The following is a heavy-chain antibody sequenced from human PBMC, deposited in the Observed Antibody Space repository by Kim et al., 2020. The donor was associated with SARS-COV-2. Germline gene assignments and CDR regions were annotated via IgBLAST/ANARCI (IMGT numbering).Heavy chain of an antibody. Sequence: GGSLRPSCAASGFTFSSYSMNWVRQAPGKGLEWVSYISSSSSTIYYADSVKGRFTISRDNAKNSLYLQMNSLRDEDTAVYYCARMVDPLIVVVPAAHVDAFDIWGQGTMVTVSS. D-gene: IGHD2-2*01. J-gene: IGHJ3*02. CDR3: ARMVDPLIVVVPAAHVDAFDI. CDR2: ISSSSSTI. CDR1: GFTFSSYS. V-gene: IGHV3-48*02.